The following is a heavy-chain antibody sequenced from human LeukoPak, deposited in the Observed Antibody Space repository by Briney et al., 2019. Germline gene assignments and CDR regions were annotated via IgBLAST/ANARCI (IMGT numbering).Heavy chain of an antibody. CDR3: ASAEPRGIIWYPS. CDR1: GGSISSYY. D-gene: IGHD6-13*01. V-gene: IGHV4-59*08. Sequence: SETQSLTCTVSGGSISSYYWSWIRQPPGKGLEWIGYIYYSGSTNYNPSLKSRVTISVDTSKNQFSLKLSSVTAADTAVYYCASAEPRGIIWYPSWGQGTLVTVSS. J-gene: IGHJ5*02. CDR2: IYYSGST.